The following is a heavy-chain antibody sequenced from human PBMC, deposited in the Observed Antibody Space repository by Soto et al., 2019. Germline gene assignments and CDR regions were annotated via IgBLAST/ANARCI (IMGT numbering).Heavy chain of an antibody. Sequence: ASVKVSCKASGDTFTSYAMNWVRQAPGQRLEWMGWINAVNGNTKYSQKFQGRVTITTDTSASTAYMELSSLRSEDTAVYYCARVPLLWFCDFAWGADGFDIWGQGTMVTVSS. J-gene: IGHJ3*02. D-gene: IGHD3-10*01. V-gene: IGHV1-3*01. CDR2: INAVNGNT. CDR1: GDTFTSYA. CDR3: ARVPLLWFCDFAWGADGFDI.